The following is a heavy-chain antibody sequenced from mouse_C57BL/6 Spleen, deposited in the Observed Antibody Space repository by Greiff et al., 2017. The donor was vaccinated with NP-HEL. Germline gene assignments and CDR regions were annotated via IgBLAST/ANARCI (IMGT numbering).Heavy chain of an antibody. J-gene: IGHJ1*03. CDR1: GYTFTTYP. CDR3: ARTNWDPYWYFDV. V-gene: IGHV1-47*01. Sequence: VKLMESGAELVKPGASVKMSCKASGYTFTTYPIEWMKQNHGKSLEWIGNFHPYNDDTKYNEKFKGKATLTVEKSSSTVYLELSRLTSDDSAVYYCARTNWDPYWYFDVWGTGTTVTVSS. D-gene: IGHD4-1*01. CDR2: FHPYNDDT.